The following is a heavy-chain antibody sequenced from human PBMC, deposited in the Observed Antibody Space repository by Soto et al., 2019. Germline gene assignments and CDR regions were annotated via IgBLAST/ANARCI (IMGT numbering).Heavy chain of an antibody. CDR3: ARGNDYGRD. Sequence: QVQLQEAGPRLVKPLDTLSLTGTGSGGSINNYYWSWIPQSPGKGLEWIGNSFYIGSPPTYNPSLKSRVNLSVDKSKNHFSLKLSSVTAADTAVYYCARGNDYGRDWGRGNLVTVS. D-gene: IGHD4-17*01. CDR1: GGSINNYY. V-gene: IGHV4-59*01. J-gene: IGHJ4*02. CDR2: SFYIGSPP.